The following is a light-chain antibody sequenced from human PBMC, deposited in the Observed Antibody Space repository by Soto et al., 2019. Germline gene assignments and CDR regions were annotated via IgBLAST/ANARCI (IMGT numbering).Light chain of an antibody. V-gene: IGLV1-40*01. J-gene: IGLJ2*01. Sequence: QSVLTQPPSVSGAPGQRVTISCSGSSSNIGADYDVHWYQQRPGTAPKLLIFGNNNRPSGVPDRFSGSKSGTSASLAISGLQAADEADYYCQSYDKSLNGNVFGGGTKLTVL. CDR2: GNN. CDR3: QSYDKSLNGNV. CDR1: SSNIGADYD.